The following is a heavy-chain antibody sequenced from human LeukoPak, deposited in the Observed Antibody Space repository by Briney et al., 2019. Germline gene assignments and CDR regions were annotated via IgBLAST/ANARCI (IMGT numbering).Heavy chain of an antibody. D-gene: IGHD2-2*01. Sequence: SGRSLRLSCAASGFTLRNHGTHWVRQAPGKGLEWVAVIWYDGSNQYYADSVKGRFTISRDNSKNTLYLQMDSLRVEDTAVYYCARGRGSTRCDYLGGGTLVTVSS. V-gene: IGHV3-33*01. CDR2: IWYDGSNQ. CDR1: GFTLRNHG. J-gene: IGHJ4*02. CDR3: ARGRGSTRCDY.